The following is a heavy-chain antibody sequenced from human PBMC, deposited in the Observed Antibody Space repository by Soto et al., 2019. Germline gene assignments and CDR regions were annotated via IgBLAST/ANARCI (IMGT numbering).Heavy chain of an antibody. Sequence: GASVKVSCKASGYTFTSYAMHWVRQAPGQRLEWMGWVTTDKGKTTYAQKFQGRVTMTTDTSTSTAYMELRSLRSDDTAVYYCATRSPAFDYWGQGTLVTVSS. CDR2: VTTDKGKT. V-gene: IGHV1-3*04. CDR3: ATRSPAFDY. J-gene: IGHJ4*02. CDR1: GYTFTSYA.